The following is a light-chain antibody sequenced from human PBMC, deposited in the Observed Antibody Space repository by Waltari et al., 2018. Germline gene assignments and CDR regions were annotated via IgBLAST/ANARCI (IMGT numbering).Light chain of an antibody. Sequence: DIQMTQSPSSLSASAGDRVTITCRASQSISSYLNWYQQKPGKAPKLLIYAASSLQSGVPSRFSGSESGTDFTLTISSLQPEDFAIYYCQQYYSNPATFGQGTKVEIK. CDR3: QQYYSNPAT. CDR1: QSISSY. J-gene: IGKJ1*01. V-gene: IGKV1-39*01. CDR2: AAS.